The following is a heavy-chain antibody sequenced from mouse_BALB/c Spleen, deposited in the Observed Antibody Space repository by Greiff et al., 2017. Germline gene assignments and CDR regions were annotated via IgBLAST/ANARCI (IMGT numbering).Heavy chain of an antibody. J-gene: IGHJ4*01. Sequence: DVKLVESGGGLVQPGGSRKLSCAASGFTFSDYGMAWVRQAPGKGPEWVAFISNLAYSIYYADTVTGRCTISRENAKNTLYLEMSSLRSEDTAMYYCAREHDVYYAMDYWGQGTSVTVSS. V-gene: IGHV5-15*02. CDR1: GFTFSDYG. D-gene: IGHD2-3*01. CDR2: ISNLAYSI. CDR3: AREHDVYYAMDY.